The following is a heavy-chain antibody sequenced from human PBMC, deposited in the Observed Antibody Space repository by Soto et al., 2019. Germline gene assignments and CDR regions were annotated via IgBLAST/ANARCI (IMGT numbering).Heavy chain of an antibody. CDR2: ISAYNGNT. CDR3: VRSGSGSFGTSFDI. D-gene: IGHD1-26*01. CDR1: GYTFTSYG. Sequence: GASVKVSCKASGYTFTSYGISWVRQAPGQGLEWMGWISAYNGNTNYAQKLQGRVTTTTDTSTSTAYMELRSLRSDDTAVYYCVRSGSGSFGTSFDIWGQGTMVTVSS. V-gene: IGHV1-18*01. J-gene: IGHJ3*02.